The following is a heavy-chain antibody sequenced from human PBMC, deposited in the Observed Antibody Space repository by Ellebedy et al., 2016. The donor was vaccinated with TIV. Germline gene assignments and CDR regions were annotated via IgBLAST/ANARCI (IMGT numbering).Heavy chain of an antibody. CDR3: ARGGDAFFTVVVAARPRWFDP. J-gene: IGHJ5*02. Sequence: GESLKISCAASGFTFSSYEMSWVRQAPGKGLEWVGFIRSKAYGGTTEYAASVKGRFTISRDDSKSIAYLQMNSLKTEDTAGYYCARGGDAFFTVVVAARPRWFDPWGQGTLVTVSS. V-gene: IGHV3-49*04. D-gene: IGHD2-15*01. CDR2: IRSKAYGGTT. CDR1: GFTFSSYE.